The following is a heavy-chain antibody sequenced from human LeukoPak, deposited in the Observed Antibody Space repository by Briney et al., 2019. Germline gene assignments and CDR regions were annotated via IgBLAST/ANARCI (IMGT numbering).Heavy chain of an antibody. D-gene: IGHD6-19*01. CDR1: GGSISSYY. CDR3: ARGSSGWYSYYYGMDV. J-gene: IGHJ6*02. V-gene: IGHV4-59*01. Sequence: SETLSLTCTVSGGSISSYYWSWIRQPPGKGLEWIGYIYYSGSTNYNPSLKSRVTISVDTSKNQFSLKLSSVTAADTAVYYCARGSSGWYSYYYGMDVWGQGTTVTVSS. CDR2: IYYSGST.